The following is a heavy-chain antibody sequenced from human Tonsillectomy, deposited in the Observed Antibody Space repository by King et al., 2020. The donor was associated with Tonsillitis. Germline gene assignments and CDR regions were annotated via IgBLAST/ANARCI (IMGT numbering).Heavy chain of an antibody. CDR3: ARTTTVFDY. Sequence: QLQESGPGLVKPSETLSLTCTVSGGSISSSSYYWGWIRQPPGKGLEWIGRIYYSVSTYYNPSLKSRVTISVDPSKNQFSLKLSSVTAADTAVYYCARTTTVFDYWGQGTLVTVSS. V-gene: IGHV4-39*01. J-gene: IGHJ4*02. D-gene: IGHD4-17*01. CDR2: IYYSVST. CDR1: GGSISSSSYY.